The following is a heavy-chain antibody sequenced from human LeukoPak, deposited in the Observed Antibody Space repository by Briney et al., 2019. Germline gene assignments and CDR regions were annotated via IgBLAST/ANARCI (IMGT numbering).Heavy chain of an antibody. V-gene: IGHV3-48*03. CDR1: GFTFSSYE. CDR2: LSSSGSTI. Sequence: PGGSLTLSCSASGFTFSSYEMNWVRQAPGKGLEGGSYLSSSGSTIYYADSVKGRFTISTDNAKNSLDLQMTSLRAEDTAVYYCAELGITMIGGVWGKGTTVTISS. CDR3: AELGITMIGGV. J-gene: IGHJ6*04. D-gene: IGHD3-10*02.